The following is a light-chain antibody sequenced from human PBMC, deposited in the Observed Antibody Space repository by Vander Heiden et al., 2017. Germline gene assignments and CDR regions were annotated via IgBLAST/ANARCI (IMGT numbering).Light chain of an antibody. Sequence: QSVLTQPPSASGTPGQRVTISCSGSRSNIGSNTVNWYQQLPGTAPKLLIYSNNQRPSGVPDRFSGSKSGTSASLAISGLQAEDEADYYCAAGDDSLNGWVFGGGTKLTVL. CDR1: RSNIGSNT. J-gene: IGLJ3*02. CDR3: AAGDDSLNGWV. CDR2: SNN. V-gene: IGLV1-44*01.